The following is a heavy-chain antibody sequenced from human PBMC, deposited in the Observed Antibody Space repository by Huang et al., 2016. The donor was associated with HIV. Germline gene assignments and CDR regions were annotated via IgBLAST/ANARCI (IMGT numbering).Heavy chain of an antibody. J-gene: IGHJ4*02. D-gene: IGHD6-13*01. CDR1: GGAISSSTYY. CDR2: SYYRGNT. Sequence: QLQLQEWGPRLVKPSETLSLTCTFAGGAISSSTYYWSWIRQPPGKGLEWIGNSYYRGNTFYKPSLKSRVTISVDTSKNQFSLKLTSLTAADTAVYYCANTVHTAAGQYYFEYWGQGTLVTVSS. V-gene: IGHV4-39*01. CDR3: ANTVHTAAGQYYFEY.